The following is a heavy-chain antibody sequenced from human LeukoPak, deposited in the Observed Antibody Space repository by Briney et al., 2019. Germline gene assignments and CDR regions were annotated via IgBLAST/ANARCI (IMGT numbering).Heavy chain of an antibody. V-gene: IGHV1-69*06. CDR3: ATPRRPADYYYFYMDV. CDR1: GGTIATHP. J-gene: IGHJ6*03. CDR2: IIPFFGTP. Sequence: SVKVSCKASGGTIATHPITWVRQAAGHGLEWMGRIIPFFGTPNYAQKFQDRVTITANTSTNTAYLELLSLTSEDAAVYYCATPRRPADYYYFYMDVWGKGTTVTVSS.